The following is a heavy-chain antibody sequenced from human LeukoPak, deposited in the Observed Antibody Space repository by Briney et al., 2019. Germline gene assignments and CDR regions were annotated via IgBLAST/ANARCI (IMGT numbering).Heavy chain of an antibody. CDR1: GGSFSGYY. CDR3: AKIKPNGYRLFDF. CDR2: INHSGST. J-gene: IGHJ4*02. Sequence: SETLSLTCAVYGGSFSGYYWSWIRQPPGKGLEWIGEINHSGSTNYNPSLKSRVTISVDTSKNQFSLKLSSVTAADTVLYYRAKIKPNGYRLFDFWGQGTLSPSPQ. V-gene: IGHV4-34*01. D-gene: IGHD5-24*01.